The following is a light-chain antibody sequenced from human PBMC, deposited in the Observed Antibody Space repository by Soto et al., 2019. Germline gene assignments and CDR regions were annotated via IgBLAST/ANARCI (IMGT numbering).Light chain of an antibody. CDR2: GAS. CDR1: QSVSSNY. Sequence: EIVFTQSPGTLSLSPGERATLSCRASQSVSSNYLAWYQQKPGQAPRLLIYGASSRATGTPDRFSGSGSGTDFTLTISRLEPADFAVYYCQQYVTSFTFGPGTKVDIK. CDR3: QQYVTSFT. J-gene: IGKJ3*01. V-gene: IGKV3-20*01.